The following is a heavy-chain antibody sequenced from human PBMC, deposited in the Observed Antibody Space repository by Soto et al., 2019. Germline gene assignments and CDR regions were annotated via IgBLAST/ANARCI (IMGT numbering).Heavy chain of an antibody. J-gene: IGHJ6*02. CDR1: GYSFTSYW. Sequence: PGESLKISCKGSGYSFTSYWISWVRQMPGKGLEWMGRIDPSDSYTNYSPSFQGHVTISADKSISTAYLQWSSLKASDTAMYYCARTEIAAAGDYYGMDVWGQGTTVTVSS. CDR2: IDPSDSYT. D-gene: IGHD6-13*01. CDR3: ARTEIAAAGDYYGMDV. V-gene: IGHV5-10-1*01.